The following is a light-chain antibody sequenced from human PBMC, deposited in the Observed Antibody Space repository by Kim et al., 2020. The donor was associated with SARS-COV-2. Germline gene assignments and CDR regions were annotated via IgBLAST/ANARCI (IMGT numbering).Light chain of an antibody. CDR1: QTVSNN. Sequence: EIAMTQSPAILSVSPGERVTLSCRASQTVSNNLAWYRQKPGQAPRVLIYGASTRDTGIPARFSGSGSGTEFTLTINSVQSEDFAVYYCQEYNSWPQTYGEGTKVDIK. J-gene: IGKJ1*01. V-gene: IGKV3-15*01. CDR2: GAS. CDR3: QEYNSWPQT.